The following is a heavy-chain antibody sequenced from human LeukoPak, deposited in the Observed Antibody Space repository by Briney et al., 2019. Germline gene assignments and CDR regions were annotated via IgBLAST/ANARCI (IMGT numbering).Heavy chain of an antibody. J-gene: IGHJ3*02. Sequence: GGSLRLSCAASGFTFSSYAMSWVRQPPGKGLEWVSAISGSGGSTYYADSVKGRFTISRDNSKNTLYLQMNSLRAEDTAVYYCAKGRHYDILTGGDAFDIWGQGTMVTVSS. D-gene: IGHD3-9*01. CDR2: ISGSGGST. CDR1: GFTFSSYA. CDR3: AKGRHYDILTGGDAFDI. V-gene: IGHV3-23*01.